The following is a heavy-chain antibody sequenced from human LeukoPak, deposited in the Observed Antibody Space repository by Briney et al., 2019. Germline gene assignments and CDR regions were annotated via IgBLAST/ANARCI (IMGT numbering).Heavy chain of an antibody. CDR2: IIPILGIA. Sequence: APVKVSCKASGGTFSSYAISWVRQAPGQELEWMGRIIPILGIANYAQKFQGRVTITADKSPSTAYMELSSLRSEDTAVYYCAVVTMTDYYFDYWGQGTLVPVSS. D-gene: IGHD3-22*01. J-gene: IGHJ4*02. CDR3: AVVTMTDYYFDY. V-gene: IGHV1-69*04. CDR1: GGTFSSYA.